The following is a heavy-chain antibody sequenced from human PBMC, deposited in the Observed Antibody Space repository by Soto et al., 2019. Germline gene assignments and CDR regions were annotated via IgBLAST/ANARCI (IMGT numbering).Heavy chain of an antibody. J-gene: IGHJ6*02. CDR2: IYSGGST. D-gene: IGHD4-17*01. Sequence: EVQLVESGGGLIQPGGSLRLSCAASGFTVSSNYMSWVRQAPGKGLEWVSVIYSGGSTYYADSVKGRFTISRDNSKNTLYLQMNSLRAEDTAVYYCARRDDRYGDPYPRYGMDVWGQGTTVTVSS. CDR3: ARRDDRYGDPYPRYGMDV. CDR1: GFTVSSNY. V-gene: IGHV3-53*01.